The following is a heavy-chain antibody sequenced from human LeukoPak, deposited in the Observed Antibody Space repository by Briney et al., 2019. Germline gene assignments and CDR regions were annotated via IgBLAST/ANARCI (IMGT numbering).Heavy chain of an antibody. J-gene: IGHJ4*02. CDR3: ARGGYSSSWYTGDYETENFDY. D-gene: IGHD6-13*01. CDR2: IIPIFGTA. CDR1: GGTFSSYA. Sequence: ASVKVSCKASGGTFSSYAISWVRQAPGQGLEWMGGIIPIFGTANYAQKFQGRVTITADESTSTAYMELSSLRSEDTAVYYCARGGYSSSWYTGDYETENFDYWGQGTLVTVSS. V-gene: IGHV1-69*13.